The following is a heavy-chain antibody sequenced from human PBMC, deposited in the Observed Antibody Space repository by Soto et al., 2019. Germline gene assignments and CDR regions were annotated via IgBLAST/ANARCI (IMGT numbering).Heavy chain of an antibody. CDR1: GYTFTGYY. J-gene: IGHJ6*02. D-gene: IGHD3-10*01. Sequence: QVQLVQSGAEVKKPGASVKVSCKASGYTFTGYYMHWVRQAPGQGLEWMGWINPNSGGTNYAQKFQGWVTMTRDTSISTAYREPSRLRADDTAVYYCARDMDMVRGGSNHYYYGMDVWGQGTTVTVSS. CDR3: ARDMDMVRGGSNHYYYGMDV. CDR2: INPNSGGT. V-gene: IGHV1-2*04.